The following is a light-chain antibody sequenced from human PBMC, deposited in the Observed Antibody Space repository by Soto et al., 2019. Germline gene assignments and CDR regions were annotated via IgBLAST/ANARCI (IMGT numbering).Light chain of an antibody. CDR1: QSVSSSY. Sequence: ESVLTQSPGTLSLSPGEKATLPCRASQSVSSSYLAWYQQKPGQAPRLLIYGASSRATGIPDRFSGSGSGTDFTLTVSRLEPEDFAVYYCQQFGSSSWTLGQGTSVDIK. J-gene: IGKJ1*01. V-gene: IGKV3-20*01. CDR3: QQFGSSSWT. CDR2: GAS.